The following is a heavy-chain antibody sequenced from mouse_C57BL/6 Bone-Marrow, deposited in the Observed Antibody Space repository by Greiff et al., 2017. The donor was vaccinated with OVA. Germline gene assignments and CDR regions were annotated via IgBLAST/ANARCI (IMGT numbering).Heavy chain of an antibody. J-gene: IGHJ2*01. V-gene: IGHV1-81*01. CDR2: IYPRSGNT. CDR1: GYTFTSYG. D-gene: IGHD1-1*01. Sequence: QVHVKQSGAELARPGASVKLSCKASGYTFTSYGISWVKQRTGQGLEWIGEIYPRSGNTYYNEKFKGKATLTADKSSSTAYMELRSLTSEDSAVYFCARCGYYGSSAYYFDYWGQGTTLTVSS. CDR3: ARCGYYGSSAYYFDY.